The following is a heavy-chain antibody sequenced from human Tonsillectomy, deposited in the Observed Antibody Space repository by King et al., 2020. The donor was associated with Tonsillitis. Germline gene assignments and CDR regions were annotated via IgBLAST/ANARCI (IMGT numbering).Heavy chain of an antibody. Sequence: VQLVESGGGVVQPGGSLRLSCAASGFTFSSYGMHWVRQAPGKGLEWVAFIREDGSNKYYADSVKGRFTISRDKSKNTLYLQMNSLRAEDTAVYYCAKVIGVVGAATEDTYYYGMDVWGQGTTVTVSS. J-gene: IGHJ6*02. D-gene: IGHD2-15*01. CDR2: IREDGSNK. V-gene: IGHV3-30*02. CDR3: AKVIGVVGAATEDTYYYGMDV. CDR1: GFTFSSYG.